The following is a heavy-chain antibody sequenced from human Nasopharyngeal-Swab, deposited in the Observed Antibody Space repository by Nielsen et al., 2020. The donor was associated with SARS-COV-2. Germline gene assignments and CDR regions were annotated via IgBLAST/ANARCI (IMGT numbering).Heavy chain of an antibody. J-gene: IGHJ6*02. Sequence: SVKVSCKASGCTFSSYAISWVRQAPGQGLEWMGGIIPIFGTANYAQKFQGRVTITADESTSTAYMELSSLRSEDTAVYYCARGVEFIVVVTATPHYYGMDVWGQGTTVTVSS. CDR3: ARGVEFIVVVTATPHYYGMDV. CDR2: IIPIFGTA. D-gene: IGHD2-21*02. CDR1: GCTFSSYA. V-gene: IGHV1-69*13.